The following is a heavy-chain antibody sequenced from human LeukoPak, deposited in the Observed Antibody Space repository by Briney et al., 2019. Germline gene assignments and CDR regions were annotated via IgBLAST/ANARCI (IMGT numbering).Heavy chain of an antibody. CDR2: IYYSGST. J-gene: IGHJ6*02. Sequence: SETLSLTCTVSGGSISSYYWSWIRLPPGKGLEWIGYIYYSGSTNYNPSLKSRVTISVDTSKNQFSLKLSSVTAADTAVYYCARSPGIAVAGLLEIMDVWGQGTTVTVSS. CDR1: GGSISSYY. CDR3: ARSPGIAVAGLLEIMDV. V-gene: IGHV4-59*01. D-gene: IGHD6-19*01.